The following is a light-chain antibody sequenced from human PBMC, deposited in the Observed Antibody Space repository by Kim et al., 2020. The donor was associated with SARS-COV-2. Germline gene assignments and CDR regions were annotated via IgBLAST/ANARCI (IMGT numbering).Light chain of an antibody. Sequence: DLQMTQSPSSLSASVDDRVTISCRASEDIGSFLAWYQQKPGKAPKSLIYGASVLRSGVPSKFSGIKFGTDFTLTISNLQPEDSATYYCQQYNRYPFTFGPGTKVDIK. J-gene: IGKJ3*01. V-gene: IGKV1-16*02. CDR2: GAS. CDR3: QQYNRYPFT. CDR1: EDIGSF.